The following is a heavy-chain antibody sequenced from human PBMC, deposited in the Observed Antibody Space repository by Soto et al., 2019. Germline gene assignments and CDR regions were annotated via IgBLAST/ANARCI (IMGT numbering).Heavy chain of an antibody. J-gene: IGHJ4*02. CDR1: GFSLSTSGVG. CDR2: IYWNDDK. D-gene: IGHD5-12*01. CDR3: ALSPTEMATIPYYYDY. Sequence: SGPTLVNPTQTLTLTCTFSGFSLSTSGVGVGWIRQPPGKALEWLALIYWNDDKRYSPSLKSRLTITKDTSKNQVVLTMTNMDPVDTATYYCALSPTEMATIPYYYDYWGQGTLVTVSS. V-gene: IGHV2-5*01.